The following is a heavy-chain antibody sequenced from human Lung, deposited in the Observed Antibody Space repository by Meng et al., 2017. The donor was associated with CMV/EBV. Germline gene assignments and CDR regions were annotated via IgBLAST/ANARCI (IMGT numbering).Heavy chain of an antibody. CDR3: TTSIRITMVRGVIFRDV. D-gene: IGHD3-10*01. CDR2: IKRKNDGGTT. CDR1: GFTFSNAW. J-gene: IGHJ6*02. V-gene: IGHV3-15*01. Sequence: GGSLRLXCSASGFTFSNAWMSWVRQAPGKGLEWVGRIKRKNDGGTTDYAAPVKGRFTISRDDSKNTLYLQMNSLKTEDTAVYYCTTSIRITMVRGVIFRDVWXQGTXVTVSS.